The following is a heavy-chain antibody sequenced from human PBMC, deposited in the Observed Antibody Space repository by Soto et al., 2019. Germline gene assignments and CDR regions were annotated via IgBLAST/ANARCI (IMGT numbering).Heavy chain of an antibody. D-gene: IGHD2-2*01. V-gene: IGHV3-23*01. CDR3: AKGTGIVVVPTAMS. Sequence: GGSLRLSCAASGCTFSNYAMSWVRQAPGKGLEWVSGISGSGGSTYYADSVKGRFTISRDNSKNTLYLQMNSLRAEDTAVYYCAKGTGIVVVPTAMSWGQGPLVTVSS. CDR1: GCTFSNYA. J-gene: IGHJ5*02. CDR2: ISGSGGST.